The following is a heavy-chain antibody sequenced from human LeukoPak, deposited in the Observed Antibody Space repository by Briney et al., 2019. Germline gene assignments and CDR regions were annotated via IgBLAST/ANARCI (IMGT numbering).Heavy chain of an antibody. V-gene: IGHV3-73*01. CDR1: GFTFSNAW. Sequence: GGSLRLSCAASGFTFSNAWMSWVRQASGKGLEWVGRIRSKANSYATAYAASVKGRFTISRDDSKNTAYLQMNSLKTEDTAVYYCTIAAAGTKPLWFDPWGQGTLVTVSS. CDR3: TIAAAGTKPLWFDP. D-gene: IGHD6-13*01. J-gene: IGHJ5*02. CDR2: IRSKANSYAT.